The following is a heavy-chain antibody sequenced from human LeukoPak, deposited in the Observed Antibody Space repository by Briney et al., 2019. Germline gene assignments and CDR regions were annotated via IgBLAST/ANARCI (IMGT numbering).Heavy chain of an antibody. CDR3: AREVWYFDY. D-gene: IGHD1-20*01. CDR2: IYSGGST. CDR1: GFTVSSNY. J-gene: IGHJ4*02. V-gene: IGHV3-53*01. Sequence: SGGSLRLSCAASGFTVSSNYMSWVRQAPGKGLEWVSVIYSGGSTYYADSVKGRFTISRDNAKNSLYLQMNSLRAEDTAVYYCAREVWYFDYWGQGTLVTVSS.